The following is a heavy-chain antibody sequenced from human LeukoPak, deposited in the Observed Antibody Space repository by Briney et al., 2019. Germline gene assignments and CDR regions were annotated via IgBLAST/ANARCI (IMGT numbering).Heavy chain of an antibody. CDR3: ARDRGYDSSGYYLGWFDP. V-gene: IGHV1-2*02. CDR2: INPNSGGT. J-gene: IGHJ5*02. Sequence: ASVKVSCKASGHTFTGYYIHWVRRAPGQGLEWMGWINPNSGGTSYAQKFQGRVTMTRDTSISTAYMDLSRLRSDDTAVYYCARDRGYDSSGYYLGWFDPWGQGTLVTVSS. CDR1: GHTFTGYY. D-gene: IGHD3-22*01.